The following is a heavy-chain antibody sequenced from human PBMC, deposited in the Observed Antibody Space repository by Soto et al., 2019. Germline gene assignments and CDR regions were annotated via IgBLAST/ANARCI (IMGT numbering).Heavy chain of an antibody. D-gene: IGHD3-16*01. CDR2: ISGSGGST. J-gene: IGHJ2*01. CDR3: AKDPAPITAYFRNWYFDL. Sequence: EVQLLESGGGLVQPGGSLRLSCAASGFTFSSYAMSWVRQAPGKGLEWVSAISGSGGSTYYADSVKGRFTISRDNSKNTLYLPMNSMRAEDTAVYYCAKDPAPITAYFRNWYFDLWGRGTLVPVSS. V-gene: IGHV3-23*01. CDR1: GFTFSSYA.